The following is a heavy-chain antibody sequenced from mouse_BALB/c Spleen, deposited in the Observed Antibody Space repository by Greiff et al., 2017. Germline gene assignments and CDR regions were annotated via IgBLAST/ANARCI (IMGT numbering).Heavy chain of an antibody. Sequence: VQLMESGPGLVKPSQSLSLTCSVTGYSITSGYYWYWIRPFPGNILEWMGFISYDGSNNYNPSLKNRFSITRDTSKNQYFLKLNSVTTEDTATYYYARGERYFDVWGAGTTVTVSA. J-gene: IGHJ1*01. CDR1: GYSITSGYY. V-gene: IGHV3-6*01. CDR2: ISYDGSN. CDR3: ARGERYFDV.